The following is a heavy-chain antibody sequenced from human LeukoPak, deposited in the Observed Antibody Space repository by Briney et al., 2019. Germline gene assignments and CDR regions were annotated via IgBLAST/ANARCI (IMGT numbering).Heavy chain of an antibody. D-gene: IGHD5-18*01. J-gene: IGHJ4*02. CDR2: INHSGST. V-gene: IGHV4-59*01. CDR1: GGSISSYY. CDR3: ARDRVQLSLGAADY. Sequence: SETLSLTCTVSGGSISSYYWSWIRQPPGKGLEWIGEINHSGSTNYNPSLKSRVTISVDTSKNQFSLKLSSVTAADTAVYYCARDRVQLSLGAADYWGQGTLVTVSS.